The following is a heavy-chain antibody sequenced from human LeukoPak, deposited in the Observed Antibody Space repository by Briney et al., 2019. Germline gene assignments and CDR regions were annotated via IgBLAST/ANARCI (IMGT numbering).Heavy chain of an antibody. D-gene: IGHD3-10*01. CDR3: ARGGQRSGELLFDY. CDR2: ISSSSNDI. CDR1: GFDFSDYS. J-gene: IGHJ4*02. Sequence: PGGSLRLSCAASGFDFSDYSMNWVRQTTGKGLEWVSSISSSSNDIYYADSLKGRFTISRDNAKSSVYLQMNSLGADDTAVYYCARGGQRSGELLFDYWGQGSLVTVSS. V-gene: IGHV3-21*01.